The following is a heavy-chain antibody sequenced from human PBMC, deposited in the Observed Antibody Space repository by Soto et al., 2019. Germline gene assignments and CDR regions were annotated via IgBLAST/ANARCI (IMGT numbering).Heavy chain of an antibody. Sequence: GGSLILSCAASGFTFSSYGMHWVRQAPGKGLEWVAVISYDGSNKYYADSVKGRFTISRDNSKNTLYLQMNSLRAEDTAVYYCAKDWSSIAAAGRGYYYGLDVCGQGSTVTVSS. CDR3: AKDWSSIAAAGRGYYYGLDV. CDR2: ISYDGSNK. D-gene: IGHD6-13*01. CDR1: GFTFSSYG. J-gene: IGHJ6*01. V-gene: IGHV3-30*18.